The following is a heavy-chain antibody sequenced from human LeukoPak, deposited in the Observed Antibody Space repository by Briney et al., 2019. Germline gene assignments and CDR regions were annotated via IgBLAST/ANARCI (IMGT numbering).Heavy chain of an antibody. Sequence: PSETLSLTCSVSGGSISTYYWSWIRQPPGKGLEWIAYISDSGSTRYRPSLRGRLSISMDKSKNMFALKLNSVTAADTAVYYCARPDSHLSAFDIWGQGTKVTVS. D-gene: IGHD2-15*01. CDR3: ARPDSHLSAFDI. CDR2: ISDSGST. V-gene: IGHV4-59*08. CDR1: GGSISTYY. J-gene: IGHJ3*02.